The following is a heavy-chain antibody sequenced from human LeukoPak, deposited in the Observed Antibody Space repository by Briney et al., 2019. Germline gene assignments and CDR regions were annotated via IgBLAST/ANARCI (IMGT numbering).Heavy chain of an antibody. D-gene: IGHD5-18*01. Sequence: SETLSLTCTVSGGSISSGSYYWSWIRQPAGKGLEWIGRIYTSGSTNYNPSLKSRVTISVDTSKNQFSLKLSSVTAADTAVYYCARLADTTNSCWYFDLWGRGTLVTVSS. CDR3: ARLADTTNSCWYFDL. CDR1: GGSISSGSYY. V-gene: IGHV4-61*02. J-gene: IGHJ2*01. CDR2: IYTSGST.